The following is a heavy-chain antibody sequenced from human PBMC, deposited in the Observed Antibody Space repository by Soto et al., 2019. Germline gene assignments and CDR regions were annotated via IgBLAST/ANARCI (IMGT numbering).Heavy chain of an antibody. CDR2: VFHIGNT. D-gene: IGHD6-19*01. CDR1: GGSVNSDNFY. CDR3: AMYHIAVTAEFFDS. Sequence: SDTLSLTCTVSGGSVNSDNFYWSLIRQPQGKGLEWIGYVFHIGNTNYSPSLKSRVTMSIDTSRKQFSLRLSSVTAADTAVYFCAMYHIAVTAEFFDSWGRGKMVTVSS. V-gene: IGHV4-61*01. J-gene: IGHJ4*01.